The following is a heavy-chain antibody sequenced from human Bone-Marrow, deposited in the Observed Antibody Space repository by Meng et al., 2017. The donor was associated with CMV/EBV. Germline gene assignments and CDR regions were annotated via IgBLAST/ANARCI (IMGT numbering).Heavy chain of an antibody. Sequence: ASVKVSCKASGYTFTGYYMHWVRQAPGQGLEWMGWINPNSGGTNYAQKFQGRVTMTRDTSTSTVYMELSRLRSDDTAVYYCARDPPKQGYCSSTSCPPWDYWGQGTLVTVSS. V-gene: IGHV1-2*02. CDR3: ARDPPKQGYCSSTSCPPWDY. D-gene: IGHD2-2*01. CDR2: INPNSGGT. J-gene: IGHJ4*02. CDR1: GYTFTGYY.